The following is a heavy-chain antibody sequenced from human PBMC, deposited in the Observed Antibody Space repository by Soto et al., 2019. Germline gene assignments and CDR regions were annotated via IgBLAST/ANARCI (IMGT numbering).Heavy chain of an antibody. D-gene: IGHD3-10*01. Sequence: QVQPVQSGAEVKTPGSSVKVSCKASGGTFRSYAISWVRQAPGQGLEWMGGIIPIFGTANYAQKFQGRVTITADESTSTAYMELSSLRSEYTAVYYCARDLDGVPVLKYYYGRVVGGQGTTVTVSS. CDR2: IIPIFGTA. CDR1: GGTFRSYA. CDR3: ARDLDGVPVLKYYYGRVV. J-gene: IGHJ6*02. V-gene: IGHV1-69*12.